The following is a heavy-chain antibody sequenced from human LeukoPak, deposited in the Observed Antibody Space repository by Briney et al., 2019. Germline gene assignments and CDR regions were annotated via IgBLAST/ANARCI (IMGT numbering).Heavy chain of an antibody. D-gene: IGHD3-22*01. V-gene: IGHV4-4*07. CDR3: ARDARYYDTRGYSSSWFDP. Sequence: SETLSLTCTVSGGSISSDYWSWIRQPAGEGLEWIGRIYASGSTNYNPSLKSRVIMSVDTSKNQFSLKLSSVTAADTAVYYCARDARYYDTRGYSSSWFDPWGQGTLVTVSS. J-gene: IGHJ5*02. CDR1: GGSISSDY. CDR2: IYASGST.